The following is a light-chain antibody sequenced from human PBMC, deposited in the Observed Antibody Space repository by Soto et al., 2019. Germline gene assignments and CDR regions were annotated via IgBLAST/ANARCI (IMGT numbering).Light chain of an antibody. J-gene: IGKJ3*01. CDR2: GAS. V-gene: IGKV3-20*01. Sequence: EIVLTQSPGTLSLSPGERATLSCRASQSVSSSYLAWYQHKPGQAPRLLIYGASTRATGIPDRFSGSGSGKDFTLTISRLEPEEFAVYFCQQFGSPFTFGPGTKVDLK. CDR1: QSVSSSY. CDR3: QQFGSPFT.